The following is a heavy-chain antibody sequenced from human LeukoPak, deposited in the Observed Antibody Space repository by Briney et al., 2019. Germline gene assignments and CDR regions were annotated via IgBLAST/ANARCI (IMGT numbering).Heavy chain of an antibody. CDR1: GFTFSSYS. D-gene: IGHD3-10*01. J-gene: IGHJ3*02. CDR2: ISSSSSYI. V-gene: IGHV3-21*01. CDR3: ARDTRWFREFSAFDI. Sequence: PGGSLRLSCAASGFTFSSYSMNWVRQAPGKGLEWVSSISSSSSYIYNADSVKGRFTISRDNAKNSLYLQMNSLRAEDTAVYYCARDTRWFREFSAFDIWGQGTMVTVSS.